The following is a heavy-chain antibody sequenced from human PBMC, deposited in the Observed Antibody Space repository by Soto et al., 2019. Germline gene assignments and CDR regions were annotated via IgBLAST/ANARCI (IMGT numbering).Heavy chain of an antibody. CDR2: IYPDDSDI. V-gene: IGHV5-51*01. Sequence: SQKISCEASAYRFSGSWIGWVRQQPGKGLEWMGIIYPDDSDIRYSPSFQGQVTISADKSLTAGFLHWGSLKASDTAIYYCTRGAYYDSSSLVAGVWGPETLVAVS. J-gene: IGHJ3*01. CDR3: TRGAYYDSSSLVAGV. CDR1: AYRFSGSW. D-gene: IGHD3-22*01.